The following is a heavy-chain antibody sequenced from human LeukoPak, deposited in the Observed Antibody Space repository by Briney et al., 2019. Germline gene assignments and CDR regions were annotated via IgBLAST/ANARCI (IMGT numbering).Heavy chain of an antibody. CDR2: IYYSGST. CDR3: ARHLRQSLMVREQFDY. CDR1: GGSISSSSYY. Sequence: SETLSLTCTVSGGSISSSSYYWGWIRQPPGTGLEWLGSIYYSGSTYYNPSLKSRVTISVDTSKNQFSLKLSSVTAADTAVYYCARHLRQSLMVREQFDYWGQGTLVTVSS. D-gene: IGHD3-10*01. V-gene: IGHV4-39*01. J-gene: IGHJ4*02.